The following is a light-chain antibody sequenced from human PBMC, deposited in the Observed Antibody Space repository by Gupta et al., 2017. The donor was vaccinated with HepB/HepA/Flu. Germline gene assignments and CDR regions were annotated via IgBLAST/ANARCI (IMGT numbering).Light chain of an antibody. J-gene: IGKJ4*01. Sequence: IVMTHSRLPLPVTLGEPASISCRSSQSLLTINGHNYLDWYVQKPGQPPQLLLYLVSNRASGVPDRFSGSGSGTSFTLEISRVEAEDVGVYYCMQALETPLTFGGGTKVEI. CDR2: LVS. V-gene: IGKV2-28*01. CDR1: QSLLTINGHNY. CDR3: MQALETPLT.